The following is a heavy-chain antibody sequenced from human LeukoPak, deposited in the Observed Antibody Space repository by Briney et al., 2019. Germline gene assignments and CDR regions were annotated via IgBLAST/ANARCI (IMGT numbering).Heavy chain of an antibody. CDR3: ARESASSGWPDAFDI. CDR2: ISSSGSTI. J-gene: IGHJ3*02. V-gene: IGHV3-48*03. CDR1: GFTLSSYE. D-gene: IGHD6-19*01. Sequence: PGGSLRLSCAASGFTLSSYEMSWVRQAPGKRLEWVSYISSSGSTIYYADSVKGRFTISRDNAKNSLYLQMNSLRAEDTAVYYCARESASSGWPDAFDIWGQGTMVTVSS.